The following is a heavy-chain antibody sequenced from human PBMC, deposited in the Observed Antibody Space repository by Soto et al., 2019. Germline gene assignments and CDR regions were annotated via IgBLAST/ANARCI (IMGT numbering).Heavy chain of an antibody. CDR2: IIPIFGTA. V-gene: IGHV1-69*01. CDR3: ARGYFGPGYYYYGMDV. Sequence: QVQLVQSGAEVKKPGSSVKVSCKASGGTFSSYAISWVRQAPGQGLEWMGGIIPIFGTANYAQKFQGRVTITADESTSTAYMELSSLRSDDTAVYYCARGYFGPGYYYYGMDVWGQGTTVTVSS. J-gene: IGHJ6*02. D-gene: IGHD3-3*01. CDR1: GGTFSSYA.